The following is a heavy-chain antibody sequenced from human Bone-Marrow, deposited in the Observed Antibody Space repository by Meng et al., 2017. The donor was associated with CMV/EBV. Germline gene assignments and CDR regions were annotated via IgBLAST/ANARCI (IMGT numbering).Heavy chain of an antibody. V-gene: IGHV1-2*02. Sequence: ASVKVSCKTSGFTFTNYVVSWVRQAPGQGLEWMGWINPNSGGANYAEKFQGRVTMTRDTSSSTAYMEVSRLRSDDTAVYYCARDLDGGEMATAVGADYWGQGTLVTVSS. CDR2: INPNSGGA. D-gene: IGHD5-24*01. CDR3: ARDLDGGEMATAVGADY. J-gene: IGHJ4*02. CDR1: GFTFTNYV.